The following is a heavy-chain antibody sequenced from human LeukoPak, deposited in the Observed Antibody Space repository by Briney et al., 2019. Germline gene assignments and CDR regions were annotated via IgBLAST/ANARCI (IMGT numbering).Heavy chain of an antibody. CDR1: GFTVSSNY. CDR2: IYSGGRP. D-gene: IGHD4-17*01. J-gene: IGHJ4*02. V-gene: IGHV3-66*04. Sequence: PGGSLRLSCAASGFTVSSNYMSWVRQAPGKGLEWVSVIYSGGRPYYADSVKGRFTISRDNSKNTLYLQMNRLRAEDTAVYYCARRGGGDYAYYFDYWGQGTLVTVSS. CDR3: ARRGGGDYAYYFDY.